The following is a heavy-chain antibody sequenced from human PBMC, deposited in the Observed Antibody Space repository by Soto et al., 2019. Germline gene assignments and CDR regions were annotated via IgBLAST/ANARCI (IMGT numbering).Heavy chain of an antibody. CDR1: GFTVSSNY. J-gene: IGHJ5*02. D-gene: IGHD3-10*01. CDR2: IYNDGSGGST. Sequence: GGSLRLACAASGFTVSSNYMSWVRQAPGKGLEWVSVIYNDGSGGSTYYADSVKGRFTISRDKSKNTLYLQMNSLRAEDTAVYYCAKDPTYYYGSGSYYLGFNWFDPWGQGTLVTVSS. CDR3: AKDPTYYYGSGSYYLGFNWFDP. V-gene: IGHV3-66*01.